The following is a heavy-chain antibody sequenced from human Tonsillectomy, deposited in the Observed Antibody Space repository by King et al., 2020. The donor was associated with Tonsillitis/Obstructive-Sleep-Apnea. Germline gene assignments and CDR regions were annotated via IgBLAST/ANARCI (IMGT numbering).Heavy chain of an antibody. CDR2: INQDGSEK. D-gene: IGHD5-24*01. J-gene: IGHJ6*03. CDR1: GFTFSSYW. CDR3: ARDWSYLHLIYYYYYMDV. Sequence: VQLVESGGGLVQPGGSLRLSCAASGFTFSSYWMTWVRQAPGKGLEWVANINQDGSEKYYVDSVKGRFTISRDNAKNSLYLQVNRLRAEDTAVYYCARDWSYLHLIYYYYYMDVWGKGTTVTVSS. V-gene: IGHV3-7*04.